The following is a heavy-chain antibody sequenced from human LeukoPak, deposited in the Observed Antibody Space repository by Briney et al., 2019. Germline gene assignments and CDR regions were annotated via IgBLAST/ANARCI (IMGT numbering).Heavy chain of an antibody. CDR2: IYYSGST. Sequence: SETLSLTCTVSGGSISSGDYYWSWIRQPPGKGLEWIGYIYYSGSTYYNPSLKSRVTISVDTSKNQFSLKLSSVTAADTAVYYCAREPYSSSWHLYFDYWGQGTLVTVSS. J-gene: IGHJ4*02. V-gene: IGHV4-30-4*01. CDR3: AREPYSSSWHLYFDY. CDR1: GGSISSGDYY. D-gene: IGHD6-13*01.